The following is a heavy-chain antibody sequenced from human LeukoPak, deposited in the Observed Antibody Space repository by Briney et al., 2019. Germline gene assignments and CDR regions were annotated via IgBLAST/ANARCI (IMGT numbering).Heavy chain of an antibody. Sequence: GGSLRLSCAASGFTFSSYAFHWVRQAPGKGLEWVTVISYDGSNIYYADSVKGRFTISRDNSKNTLYLQMNSLRAEDTAVYYCARDLGVGATSSWFDPWGQGTLVTVSS. D-gene: IGHD1-26*01. CDR1: GFTFSSYA. CDR3: ARDLGVGATSSWFDP. CDR2: ISYDGSNI. V-gene: IGHV3-30*14. J-gene: IGHJ5*02.